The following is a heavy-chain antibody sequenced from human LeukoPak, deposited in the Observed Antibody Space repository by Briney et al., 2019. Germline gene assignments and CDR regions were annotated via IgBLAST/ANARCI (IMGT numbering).Heavy chain of an antibody. Sequence: ASVKVSCKASGYTFISYAMIWVRQAPGQGLEWMGWINTNTGKPTYAQGFTGRFVFSLDSSVSTAYLQINSLNAEGTAVYYCARAASLDYWGQGTLVTVSS. CDR2: INTNTGKP. J-gene: IGHJ4*02. D-gene: IGHD2-2*01. V-gene: IGHV7-4-1*02. CDR1: GYTFISYA. CDR3: ARAASLDY.